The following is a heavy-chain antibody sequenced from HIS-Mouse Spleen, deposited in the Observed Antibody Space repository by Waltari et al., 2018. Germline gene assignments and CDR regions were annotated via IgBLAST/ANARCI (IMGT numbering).Heavy chain of an antibody. Sequence: QLQLQESGPGLVKPSETLSLNCTVSGGSISSSSYYWGWIRQPPGKGREWIGSIYYSGSTYYNPSLKSRVTISVDTSKNQFSLKRSSVTAADTAVYYCAREIPYSSSWYDWYFDLWGRGTLVTVSS. CDR3: AREIPYSSSWYDWYFDL. V-gene: IGHV4-39*07. D-gene: IGHD6-13*01. CDR1: GGSISSSSYY. CDR2: IYYSGST. J-gene: IGHJ2*01.